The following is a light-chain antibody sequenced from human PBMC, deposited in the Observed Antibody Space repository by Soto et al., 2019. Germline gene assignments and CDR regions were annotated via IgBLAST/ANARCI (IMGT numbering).Light chain of an antibody. CDR3: QQYNNWPET. CDR2: DSS. V-gene: IGKV3-15*01. CDR1: QSVSSN. J-gene: IGKJ1*01. Sequence: EIVMTQSPATLSVSPGERATLSCRASQSVSSNLAWYQQKPGQAPRLLIYDSSTRATGIPARFSGSGSGTEFTLTISSPQSEDFAIYYCQQYNNWPETFGQGTKVDIK.